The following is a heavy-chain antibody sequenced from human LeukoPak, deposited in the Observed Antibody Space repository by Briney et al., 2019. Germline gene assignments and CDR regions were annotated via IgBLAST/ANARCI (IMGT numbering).Heavy chain of an antibody. Sequence: GRSLRLSCAASGFTFSSYGMHWVRQAPGKGLERVAVIWYDGSNKYYADSVKGRFTISRDNSKNTLNLQMNSLRAEDTALYYCARDRAMVVGSSWYYDYWGQGTLVTVSS. CDR2: IWYDGSNK. V-gene: IGHV3-33*01. CDR3: ARDRAMVVGSSWYYDY. D-gene: IGHD5-18*01. CDR1: GFTFSSYG. J-gene: IGHJ4*02.